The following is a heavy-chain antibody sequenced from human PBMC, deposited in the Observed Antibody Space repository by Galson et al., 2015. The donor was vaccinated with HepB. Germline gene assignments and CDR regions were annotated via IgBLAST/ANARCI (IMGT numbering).Heavy chain of an antibody. CDR1: GGSISSYY. J-gene: IGHJ4*02. Sequence: SETLSPTCTVSGGSISSYYWSWIRQPPGKGLEWIGYIYYSGSTNYNPSLKSRVTISVDTSKNQFSLKLSSVTAADTAVYYCARVSEGRYYGSGSYHRNRYFDYWGQGTLVTVSS. V-gene: IGHV4-59*01. CDR3: ARVSEGRYYGSGSYHRNRYFDY. D-gene: IGHD3-10*01. CDR2: IYYSGST.